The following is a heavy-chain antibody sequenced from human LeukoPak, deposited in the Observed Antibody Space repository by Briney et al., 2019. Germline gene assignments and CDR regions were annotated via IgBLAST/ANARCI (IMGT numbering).Heavy chain of an antibody. Sequence: ASVEVLRKASGYTLTRYGISWVRQAPGQGLEWMGWLRSYSGNKNYAQKLQGRVTMTTHTSTSTAYIELRSLRSDDTAVYYCARVRRNRVTNCSGGSCPETYYYYGMDVWGQGTTVTVSS. V-gene: IGHV1-18*01. CDR2: LRSYSGNK. J-gene: IGHJ6*02. CDR1: GYTLTRYG. D-gene: IGHD2-15*01. CDR3: ARVRRNRVTNCSGGSCPETYYYYGMDV.